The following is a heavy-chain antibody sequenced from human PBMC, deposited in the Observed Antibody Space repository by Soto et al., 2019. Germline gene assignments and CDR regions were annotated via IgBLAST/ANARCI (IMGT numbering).Heavy chain of an antibody. D-gene: IGHD2-15*01. CDR1: GGSISSLSYY. CDR3: ERRHCSGGNCHNAGFDS. V-gene: IGHV4-39*02. Sequence: TSETLSLTCTVSGGSISSLSYYWGWLRQPPGKGLEWIGSIFFTGNTYYNPSRESRVAISVDTSRNHFSLTVNYVTAADPAVYYCERRHCSGGNCHNAGFDSWGQGTLVTVSS. J-gene: IGHJ4*02. CDR2: IFFTGNT.